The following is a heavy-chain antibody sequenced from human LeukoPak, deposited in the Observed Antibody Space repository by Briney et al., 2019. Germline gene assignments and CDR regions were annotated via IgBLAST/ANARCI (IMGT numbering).Heavy chain of an antibody. Sequence: SETLSLTCAVYGGSFSGYYWSWIRQPPGKGLEWMGGIHYSGTTYSNPSLKSRISISVDTSKSQSSLKLRSVTAADTAVYYCARRYYFVSGSYYPFDFWGQGTLVTVSS. CDR1: GGSFSGYY. D-gene: IGHD3-10*01. V-gene: IGHV4-34*01. J-gene: IGHJ4*02. CDR2: IHYSGTT. CDR3: ARRYYFVSGSYYPFDF.